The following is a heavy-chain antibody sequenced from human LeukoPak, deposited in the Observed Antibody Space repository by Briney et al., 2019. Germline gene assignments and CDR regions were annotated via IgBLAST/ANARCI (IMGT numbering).Heavy chain of an antibody. Sequence: PGASVKVSCKASGGTFSSYAISWVRQAPGQGLEWMGGIIPIFGTANYAQKFQGRVTITADKSTSTAYMELSSLRSEDTAVYYCARASSSWYVGNWFDPWGQGTLVTVSS. CDR1: GGTFSSYA. J-gene: IGHJ5*02. V-gene: IGHV1-69*06. CDR3: ARASSSWYVGNWFDP. D-gene: IGHD6-13*01. CDR2: IIPIFGTA.